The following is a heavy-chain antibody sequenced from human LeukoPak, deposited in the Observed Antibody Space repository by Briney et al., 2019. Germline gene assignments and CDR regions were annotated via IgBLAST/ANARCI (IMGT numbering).Heavy chain of an antibody. J-gene: IGHJ3*01. CDR2: IVPILGIA. V-gene: IGHV1-69*04. D-gene: IGHD5-18*01. CDR1: GGXFNNYA. CDR3: ARDQGDNSYGYYAIWYAFDV. Sequence: ASVKVSCKASGGXFNNYAMSWVRQAPGQGLEWMGRIVPILGIANYAQEFQGRLIITADKATSSAYMELSSLRSEDTAVYYCARDQGDNSYGYYAIWYAFDVWGQGTMVTVSS.